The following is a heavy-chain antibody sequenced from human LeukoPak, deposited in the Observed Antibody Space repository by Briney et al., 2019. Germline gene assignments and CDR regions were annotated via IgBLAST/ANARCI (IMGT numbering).Heavy chain of an antibody. J-gene: IGHJ4*02. V-gene: IGHV4-59*01. CDR1: GGSINSYY. Sequence: ASETLSLTCTVSGGSINSYYWSWIRQPPGKGLEWIGYIYYSGNTNYNPSLKSRVTISIDTSKNQFSLKLTSVTAADTAVYYCARGRNGDFRTVAFLDYWGQGTLVTVSS. D-gene: IGHD4-17*01. CDR3: ARGRNGDFRTVAFLDY. CDR2: IYYSGNT.